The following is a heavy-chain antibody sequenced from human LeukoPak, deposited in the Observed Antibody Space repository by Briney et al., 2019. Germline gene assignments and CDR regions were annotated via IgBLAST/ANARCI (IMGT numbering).Heavy chain of an antibody. D-gene: IGHD6-25*01. CDR1: GYTFTGYY. CDR3: ARVQRGPRDPATVFYY. J-gene: IGHJ4*02. CDR2: INPNSGGT. V-gene: IGHV1-2*02. Sequence: ASVKVSCKASGYTFTGYYMHWVRQAPGQGLEWMRWINPNSGGTNYAQKFQGRVTMTRDTSISTAYMELSRLRSDDTAVYYCARVQRGPRDPATVFYYWGQGTLVTVSS.